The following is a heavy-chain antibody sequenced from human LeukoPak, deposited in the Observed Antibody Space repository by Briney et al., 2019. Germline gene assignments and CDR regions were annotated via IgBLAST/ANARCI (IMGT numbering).Heavy chain of an antibody. CDR1: GFTFSTYA. Sequence: GGSLRLSCAASGFTFSTYAMTWARQAPGKGLEWVSGVSSSGAATYYADSVKGRFTISRDNSRSTLYLHMDSLRADDTAVYYCAKPFTQTPYAIGWYTCDSWGQGTLVTVSS. J-gene: IGHJ4*02. D-gene: IGHD6-19*01. V-gene: IGHV3-23*01. CDR2: VSSSGAAT. CDR3: AKPFTQTPYAIGWYTCDS.